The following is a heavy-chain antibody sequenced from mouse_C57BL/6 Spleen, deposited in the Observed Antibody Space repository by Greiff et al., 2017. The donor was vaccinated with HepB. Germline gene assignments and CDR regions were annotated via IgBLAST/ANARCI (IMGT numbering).Heavy chain of an antibody. V-gene: IGHV1-26*01. Sequence: EVQLQQSGPELVKPGASVKISCKASRYTFTDYYMNWVKQSHGKSLEWIGDINPNNGGTSYNQKFKGKATLTVDKSSSTAYMELRSLTSEDSAVYYCASDYGSSDYWGQGTTLTVSS. CDR1: RYTFTDYY. CDR2: INPNNGGT. CDR3: ASDYGSSDY. J-gene: IGHJ2*01. D-gene: IGHD1-1*01.